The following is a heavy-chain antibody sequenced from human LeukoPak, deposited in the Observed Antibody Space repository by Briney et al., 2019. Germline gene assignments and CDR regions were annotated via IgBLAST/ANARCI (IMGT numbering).Heavy chain of an antibody. CDR2: IYYSGST. CDR3: ARCPDGGNSEPYYYGMDV. V-gene: IGHV4-59*01. J-gene: IGHJ6*02. Sequence: PSETLSLTCTVSDGSISSYYWSWIRQPPGKGLEWIGYIYYSGSTNYNPSLKSRVTISVDTSKNQFSLKLSSVTAADTAVYYCARCPDGGNSEPYYYGMDVWGQGTTVTVSS. CDR1: DGSISSYY. D-gene: IGHD4-23*01.